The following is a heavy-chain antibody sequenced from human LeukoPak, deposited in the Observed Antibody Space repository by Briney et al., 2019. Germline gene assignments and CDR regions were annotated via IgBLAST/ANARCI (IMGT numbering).Heavy chain of an antibody. Sequence: SETLSLTCTVSGGSISSYYWSWIRQPPGKGLEWIGYIYYSGSTNYNPSLKSRVTISVDTSKNQFSLKLSSVTAADTAVYYCARGPYDFWSGYLYYYYGMDVWDQGTTVTVSS. CDR2: IYYSGST. CDR1: GGSISSYY. D-gene: IGHD3-3*01. CDR3: ARGPYDFWSGYLYYYYGMDV. V-gene: IGHV4-59*01. J-gene: IGHJ6*02.